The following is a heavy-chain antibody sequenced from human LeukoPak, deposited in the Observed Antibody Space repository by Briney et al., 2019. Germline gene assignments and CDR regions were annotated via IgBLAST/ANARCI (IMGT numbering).Heavy chain of an antibody. Sequence: SDTLSLTCIVSGGSISSYYWSWIRQPPGKGLEWIGYIHYSGSTYYNPSLKSRVTISVDTSTNQFSLNLSSVTAADTAVYYCARDQGSGDANFDYWGQGTLVTVSS. CDR3: ARDQGSGDANFDY. V-gene: IGHV4-59*01. CDR2: IHYSGST. D-gene: IGHD4-17*01. J-gene: IGHJ4*02. CDR1: GGSISSYY.